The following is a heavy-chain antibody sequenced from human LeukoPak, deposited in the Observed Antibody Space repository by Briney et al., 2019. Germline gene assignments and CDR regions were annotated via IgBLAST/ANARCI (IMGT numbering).Heavy chain of an antibody. Sequence: PGGSLRLSCRASGFTFSDYWMSWVRQAPGKGLEWMANIKKDGTDKYYADSVKGRFTISRDNAKNSLYLQMNSLRVEDTAVYYCARVTYSYFSGTNYNPGAVNDDWGQGTLVTVFS. CDR3: ARVTYSYFSGTNYNPGAVNDD. V-gene: IGHV3-7*01. J-gene: IGHJ4*02. D-gene: IGHD3-10*01. CDR2: IKKDGTDK. CDR1: GFTFSDYW.